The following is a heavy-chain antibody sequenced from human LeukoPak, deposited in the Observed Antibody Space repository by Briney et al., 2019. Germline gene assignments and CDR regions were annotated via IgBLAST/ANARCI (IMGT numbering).Heavy chain of an antibody. J-gene: IGHJ5*02. Sequence: PSETLSLTCAVYGGSFSGYYWSWIRQPPGKGLEWIGEINHSGSTNYNPSLKSRVTISVDTSKNQFSLKLSSVTAADTAVYYCAALSAAAGTSNWFDPWGQGTLVTVSS. CDR2: INHSGST. D-gene: IGHD6-13*01. CDR1: GGSFSGYY. CDR3: AALSAAAGTSNWFDP. V-gene: IGHV4-34*01.